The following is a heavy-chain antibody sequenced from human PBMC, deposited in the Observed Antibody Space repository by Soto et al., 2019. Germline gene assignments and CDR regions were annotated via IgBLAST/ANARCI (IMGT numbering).Heavy chain of an antibody. J-gene: IGHJ6*02. Sequence: ASVKVSCKASGYTFTSYAMHWVRQAPGQRLEWMGWINAGNGNTKYSQKFQGRVTITRDTSASTAYMELSSLRSEDTAVYYCASSYYYDSSGYYGDYYYYGMDVWGQGTTVTAP. CDR2: INAGNGNT. D-gene: IGHD3-22*01. CDR1: GYTFTSYA. V-gene: IGHV1-3*01. CDR3: ASSYYYDSSGYYGDYYYYGMDV.